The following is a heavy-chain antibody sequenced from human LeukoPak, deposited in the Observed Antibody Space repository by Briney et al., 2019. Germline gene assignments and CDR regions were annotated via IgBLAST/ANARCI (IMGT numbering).Heavy chain of an antibody. V-gene: IGHV3-21*04. Sequence: GGSLILSCAASGFTFSSYSMNWVRQAPGKGLEWVSSISSSSSYIYYADSVKGRFTISRDNAKNSLYLQMNSLRVEDTALYYCAKDIGRVDTASTYMDVWGKGTTVTISS. CDR2: ISSSSSYI. CDR3: AKDIGRVDTASTYMDV. D-gene: IGHD5-18*01. J-gene: IGHJ6*03. CDR1: GFTFSSYS.